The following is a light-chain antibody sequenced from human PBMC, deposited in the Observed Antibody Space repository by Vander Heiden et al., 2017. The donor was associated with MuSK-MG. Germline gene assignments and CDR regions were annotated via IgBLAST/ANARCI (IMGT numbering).Light chain of an antibody. CDR1: PSLLSSSNNQNY. Sequence: DSVLTQSPDSLAVSLGERATINCKSSPSLLSSSNNQNYLACSQRKPGLPPKLLIYWASTRDSGVPDRFSGSGSGTYFTLTISSLQAEDVAVYYCHQYDSAPLTFGGGTKVEIK. CDR2: WAS. J-gene: IGKJ4*01. V-gene: IGKV4-1*01. CDR3: HQYDSAPLT.